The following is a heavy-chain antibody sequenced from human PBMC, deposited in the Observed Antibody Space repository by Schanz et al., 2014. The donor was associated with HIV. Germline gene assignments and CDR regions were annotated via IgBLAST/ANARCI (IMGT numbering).Heavy chain of an antibody. J-gene: IGHJ3*02. CDR1: RFTFSSYA. D-gene: IGHD3-16*01. CDR3: AKENPINSYSHGGALDI. Sequence: EVQLLESGGGLVQPGGSLRLSCAASRFTFSSYAMSWVRQAPGKGLEWVSLISGSGGHTYYADSVKGRFTISRDKSKSTLYLQMNSLRAEDTAVYYCAKENPINSYSHGGALDIWGQGTMITVSS. V-gene: IGHV3-23*01. CDR2: ISGSGGHT.